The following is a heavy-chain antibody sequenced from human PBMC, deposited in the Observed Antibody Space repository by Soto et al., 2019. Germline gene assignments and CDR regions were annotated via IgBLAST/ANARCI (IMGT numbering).Heavy chain of an antibody. Sequence: AGGSLRLSCAASGFTVSSRFMSWVRQAPGQGLECVSVIYSGGSAFYADSLKGRFTISRDNSKNTLYLQMNSLTAEATVHYYCARGGCAGYDLWGQGPRSTVSS. CDR2: IYSGGSA. J-gene: IGHJ5*02. CDR3: ARGGCAGYDL. D-gene: IGHD3-22*01. CDR1: GFTVSSRF. V-gene: IGHV3-53*01.